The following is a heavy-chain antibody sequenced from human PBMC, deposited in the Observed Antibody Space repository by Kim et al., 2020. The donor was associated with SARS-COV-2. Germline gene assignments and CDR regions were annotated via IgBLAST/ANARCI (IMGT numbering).Heavy chain of an antibody. CDR3: ARDGMFCGGSCYSLYYYYGMDV. D-gene: IGHD2-15*01. V-gene: IGHV1-18*01. CDR1: GYTFTSYG. J-gene: IGHJ6*02. CDR2: ISAYNGNT. Sequence: ASVKVSCKASGYTFTSYGISWVRQAPGQGLEWMGWISAYNGNTNYAQKLQGRVTMTTDTSTSTAYMELRSLRSDDTAVYYCARDGMFCGGSCYSLYYYYGMDVWGQGTTVTVSS.